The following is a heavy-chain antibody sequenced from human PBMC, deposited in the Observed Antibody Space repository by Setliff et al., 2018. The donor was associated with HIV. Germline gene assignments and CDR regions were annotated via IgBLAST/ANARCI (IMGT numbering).Heavy chain of an antibody. Sequence: PSETLSLTCAVYGGSFSGYYWSWIRQPPGKGLEWIGEINHSGRINCNPSLKSRVTVSVDTSKKQVSLKLSSVTAADTAVYYCARTAGELDYWGQGTLVTVSS. CDR3: ARTAGELDY. V-gene: IGHV4-34*01. CDR2: INHSGRI. CDR1: GGSFSGYY. J-gene: IGHJ4*02. D-gene: IGHD3-10*01.